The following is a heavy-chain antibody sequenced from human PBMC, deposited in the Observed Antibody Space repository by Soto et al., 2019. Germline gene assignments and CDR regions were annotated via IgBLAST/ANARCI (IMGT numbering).Heavy chain of an antibody. CDR1: GFTFSNYA. V-gene: IGHV3-23*01. J-gene: IGHJ4*02. D-gene: IGHD3-22*01. CDR2: ITGSGDYT. CDR3: AKARYYDSTGYLYYFDY. Sequence: GSLRLSCAASGFTFSNYAMSWVRQAPGKGLEWVSSITGSGDYTYYADSVKGRFTISRDNSKNTLYLQMNSLRAEDTAVYYCAKARYYDSTGYLYYFDYWGQGTLVTVSS.